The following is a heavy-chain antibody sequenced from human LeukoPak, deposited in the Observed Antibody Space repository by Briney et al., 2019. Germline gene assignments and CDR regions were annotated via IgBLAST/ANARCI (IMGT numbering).Heavy chain of an antibody. CDR1: GLTFSSYA. J-gene: IGHJ4*02. CDR2: ISGSGDST. V-gene: IGHV3-23*01. Sequence: SGGSLRLSCAASGLTFSSYAMNWVRQAPGKGLEWVSVISGSGDSTYYADSVKGRFTISRDNSRNTLYLQMNSLRAEDTAVYYCARSGDFDYWGQGTLVTVSS. CDR3: ARSGDFDY. D-gene: IGHD1-26*01.